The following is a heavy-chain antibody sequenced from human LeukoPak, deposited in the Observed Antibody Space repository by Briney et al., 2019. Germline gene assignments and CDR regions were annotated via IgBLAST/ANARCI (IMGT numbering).Heavy chain of an antibody. CDR3: AREEDDSSGYAH. D-gene: IGHD3-22*01. Sequence: SETLSLTCAVYGGSLSGYYWSWIRQPPGKGLEWIGEINHRGTTNYNPSLKSRVTMSEDTSKNQFSLKLSPVTAADTAVYYCAREEDDSSGYAHWGQGTLVTVSS. J-gene: IGHJ4*02. CDR1: GGSLSGYY. V-gene: IGHV4-34*01. CDR2: INHRGTT.